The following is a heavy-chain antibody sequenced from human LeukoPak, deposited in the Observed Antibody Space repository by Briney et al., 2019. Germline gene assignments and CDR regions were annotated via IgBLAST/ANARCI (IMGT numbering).Heavy chain of an antibody. CDR2: IIPIFGTA. V-gene: IGHV1-69*05. CDR3: ARALVATRLYYYYYMDV. Sequence: SVKVSCKASGGTFSSYAISWVRQAPGQGLEWMGGIIPIFGTANYAQKFQGRVTITTDESTSTAYMELSSLRSEDTAVYYCARALVATRLYYYYYMDVWGKGTTVTVSS. J-gene: IGHJ6*03. D-gene: IGHD5-12*01. CDR1: GGTFSSYA.